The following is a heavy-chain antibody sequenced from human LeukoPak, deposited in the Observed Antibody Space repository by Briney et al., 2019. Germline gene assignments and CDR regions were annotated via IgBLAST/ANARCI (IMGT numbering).Heavy chain of an antibody. CDR3: ARGRYSAFDI. Sequence: PSETLSLTCAVYGGSFSGYYWSWIRQPPGKGLEWIGEINHSGSTNYNPSLKSQVTISVDTSKNQFSLQLSSVTAADTAVYYCARGRYSAFDIWGQGTMVTVSS. CDR1: GGSFSGYY. J-gene: IGHJ3*02. CDR2: INHSGST. D-gene: IGHD1-26*01. V-gene: IGHV4-34*01.